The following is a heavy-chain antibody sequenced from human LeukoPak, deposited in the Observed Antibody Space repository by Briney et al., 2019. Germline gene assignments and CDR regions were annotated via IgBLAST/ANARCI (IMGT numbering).Heavy chain of an antibody. CDR1: GGSISSGGYY. Sequence: PSQTLSLTCTVSGGSISSGGYYWSWIRQHPGKGLEWIGYIYYSGSTYYNPSLKSRVTISVDTSRNQFSLKLSSVTAADTAVYYCAKIPRTYYYDSSGWGQETLVTVSS. V-gene: IGHV4-31*03. D-gene: IGHD3-22*01. CDR2: IYYSGST. J-gene: IGHJ4*02. CDR3: AKIPRTYYYDSSG.